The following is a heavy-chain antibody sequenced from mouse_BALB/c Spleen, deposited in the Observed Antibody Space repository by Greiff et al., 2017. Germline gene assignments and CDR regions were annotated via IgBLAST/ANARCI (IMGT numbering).Heavy chain of an antibody. V-gene: IGHV1S56*01. D-gene: IGHD1-1*01. Sequence: QVQLQQSGPELVKPGASVRISCKASGYTFTSYYIHWVKQRPGQGLEWIGWIYPGNVNTKYNEKFKGKATLTADNSSSTAYMQLSSLTSEDSAVYFCARRGYYGSSGLWDYWGQGTSVTVSS. CDR3: ARRGYYGSSGLWDY. CDR2: IYPGNVNT. CDR1: GYTFTSYY. J-gene: IGHJ4*01.